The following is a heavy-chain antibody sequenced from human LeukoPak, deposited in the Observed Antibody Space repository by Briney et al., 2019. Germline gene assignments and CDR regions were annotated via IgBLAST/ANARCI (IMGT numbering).Heavy chain of an antibody. CDR1: GDSISGYY. D-gene: IGHD2-8*02. J-gene: IGHJ3*02. Sequence: SETLSLTCTVSGDSISGYYWSWIRQPPGKGLEWIGYIYFSGSTNYNPSLKSRVTISFDTSKNQFSLRLSSVTAADTAVYYCARETGGTYSNDAFDIWGQGTMVTVSS. V-gene: IGHV4-59*01. CDR2: IYFSGST. CDR3: ARETGGTYSNDAFDI.